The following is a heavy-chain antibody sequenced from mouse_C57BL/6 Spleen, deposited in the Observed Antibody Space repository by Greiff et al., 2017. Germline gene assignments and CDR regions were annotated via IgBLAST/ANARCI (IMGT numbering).Heavy chain of an antibody. D-gene: IGHD1-1*01. CDR1: GFSFTSYG. J-gene: IGHJ2*01. V-gene: IGHV2-5*01. Sequence: QVQLQQSGPGLVQPSQSLSITCTVSGFSFTSYGVHWVRQSPGKGLEWLGVIWRGGSTAYNAAFMSRLSITKDNAKGQVFFKMNSLQAEDTAIYYGAKDGSSQGFDYWGQGTTLTVSS. CDR2: IWRGGST. CDR3: AKDGSSQGFDY.